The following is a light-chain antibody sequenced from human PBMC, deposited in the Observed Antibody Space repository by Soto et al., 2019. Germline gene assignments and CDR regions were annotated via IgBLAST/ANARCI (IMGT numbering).Light chain of an antibody. CDR2: DVS. V-gene: IGLV2-14*01. J-gene: IGLJ2*01. Sequence: QSALTQPASVSGSPGQSITISCTGTSSYVGGYNYVSWYQQHPGKAPKLMIYDVSNRPSGVSNRFSGSKSGNTASLTISGLQADDEADYYCSPYTICRTLYVGFGGGTQLTVL. CDR1: SSYVGGYNY. CDR3: SPYTICRTLYVG.